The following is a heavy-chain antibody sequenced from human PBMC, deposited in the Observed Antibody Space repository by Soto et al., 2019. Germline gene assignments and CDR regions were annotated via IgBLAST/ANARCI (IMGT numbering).Heavy chain of an antibody. D-gene: IGHD2-8*01. Sequence: QVQLVQSGAEVKQPGASVKVSCKSSGYTFTHYAMHWVRQAPGQGLEWLGWINTDNGNTAFSQKFQGRVSITMDTSASTAYVDLSSLISEDTAVYYCARQGDSRILRDTFDIWGQGTLDTVAS. CDR1: GYTFTHYA. CDR3: ARQGDSRILRDTFDI. J-gene: IGHJ3*02. V-gene: IGHV1-3*04. CDR2: INTDNGNT.